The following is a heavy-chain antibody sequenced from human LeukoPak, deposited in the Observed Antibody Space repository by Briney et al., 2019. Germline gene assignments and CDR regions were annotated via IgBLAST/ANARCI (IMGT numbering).Heavy chain of an antibody. D-gene: IGHD3-3*01. Sequence: GGSLRLSCVASGFTFGKYWMSWVRQAPGKGLEWVANIKLDGSEKNYVDSVKGRFTISRDNTKNSLYLQMNSLRVEDTAVFYCARDQYDTWSRRGNFDSWGQETLVIVSS. CDR2: IKLDGSEK. V-gene: IGHV3-7*03. CDR3: ARDQYDTWSRRGNFDS. CDR1: GFTFGKYW. J-gene: IGHJ4*02.